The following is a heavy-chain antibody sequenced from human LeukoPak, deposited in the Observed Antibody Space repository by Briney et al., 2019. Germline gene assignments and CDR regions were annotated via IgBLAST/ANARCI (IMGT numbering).Heavy chain of an antibody. CDR2: DGTSK. V-gene: IGHV3-30*02. D-gene: IGHD1-26*01. CDR1: GFTFSSYS. J-gene: IGHJ4*02. Sequence: PGGSLRLSCAASGFTFSSYSMNWVRQAPGKGLEWVAFDGTSKYYADSVKGRFTISRDNSKNTVYLQMNSLRAEDTAVYYCAKETRGSYSDYWGQGTLVTVSS. CDR3: AKETRGSYSDY.